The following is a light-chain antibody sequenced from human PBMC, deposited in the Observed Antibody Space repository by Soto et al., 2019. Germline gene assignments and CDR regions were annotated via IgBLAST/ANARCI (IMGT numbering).Light chain of an antibody. V-gene: IGKV3-15*01. J-gene: IGKJ1*01. CDR2: GAS. CDR3: QQYNSWTRT. CDR1: QSVNNN. Sequence: EVVMTQPPGTLSLYPGERATLSCRASQSVNNNLACYLQKPGQAPRRLIYGASTRATGIPARFSGSGSGTEFTLTISSLQSEDFAVYYCQQYNSWTRTFGQGTKVDIK.